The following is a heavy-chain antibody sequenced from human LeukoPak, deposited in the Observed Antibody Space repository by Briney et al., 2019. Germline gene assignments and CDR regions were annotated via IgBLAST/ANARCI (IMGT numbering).Heavy chain of an antibody. J-gene: IGHJ4*02. Sequence: ASVKVSCKASGYTFTSYYMHWVRQAPGQGLEWMGIINPSGGSTSYAQKFQGRVTMTRDMSTSTVYMELSSLRSEDTAVYYCARDQTALRLRLGELSLVVDYWGQGTLVTVSS. V-gene: IGHV1-46*01. CDR3: ARDQTALRLRLGELSLVVDY. CDR1: GYTFTSYY. D-gene: IGHD3-16*02. CDR2: INPSGGST.